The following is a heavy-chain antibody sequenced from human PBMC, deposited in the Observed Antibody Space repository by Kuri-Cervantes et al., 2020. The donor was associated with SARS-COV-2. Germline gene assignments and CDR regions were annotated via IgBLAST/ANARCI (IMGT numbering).Heavy chain of an antibody. CDR2: LDTSGST. CDR1: GGSFSGYY. D-gene: IGHD5-24*01. J-gene: IGHJ4*02. V-gene: IGHV4-34*01. CDR3: GKVSWLQLWRRYSDS. Sequence: SQTLSLTCAVYGGSFSGYYWSWIRQPPGKGLEWIGHLDTSGSTTYNPSLRGRVTISLDPSNNQVSLRLTSATAADTAVYYCGKVSWLQLWRRYSDSWGQGTLVTVSS.